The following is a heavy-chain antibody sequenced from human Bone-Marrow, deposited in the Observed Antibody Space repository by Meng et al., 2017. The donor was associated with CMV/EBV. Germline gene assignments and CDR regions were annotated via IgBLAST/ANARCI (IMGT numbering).Heavy chain of an antibody. CDR1: GYTFTGYY. Sequence: ASVKVSCKASGYTFTGYYMHWVRQAPGQGLEWMGWMNPNSGNTGYAQKFQGRVTITRNTSISTAYMELSSLRSEDTAVYYCARTDLVVTPRGRGYYFDYWGQGTLVTVSS. CDR2: MNPNSGNT. CDR3: ARTDLVVTPRGRGYYFDY. V-gene: IGHV1-8*03. J-gene: IGHJ4*02. D-gene: IGHD2-15*01.